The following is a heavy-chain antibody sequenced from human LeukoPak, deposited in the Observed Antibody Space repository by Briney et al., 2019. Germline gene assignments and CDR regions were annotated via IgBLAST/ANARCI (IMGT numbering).Heavy chain of an antibody. CDR1: GFTFDDYG. V-gene: IGHV3-20*04. Sequence: PGGSLRLSCAASGFTFDDYGMSWVRQAPGKRLEWVSGINWNGGSTGYADSVKGRFTISRDNAKNSLYLQMNSLRAEDTALYYCARAAVYTTVTTGFDYWGQGTLVTVSS. J-gene: IGHJ4*02. CDR2: INWNGGST. CDR3: ARAAVYTTVTTGFDY. D-gene: IGHD4-17*01.